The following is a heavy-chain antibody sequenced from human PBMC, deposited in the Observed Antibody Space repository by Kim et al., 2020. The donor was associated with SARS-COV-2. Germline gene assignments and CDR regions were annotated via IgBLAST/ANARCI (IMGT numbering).Heavy chain of an antibody. Sequence: GGSLRLSCAASEFTFSSYAMSWVRQAPGKGLERVSGISGSGGTTYYADSVKGRFTISRDNSKNTLYLQMNSLRAEDTAVYYCAKWDGNSKAFDYWGQGTLVTVSP. J-gene: IGHJ4*02. CDR2: ISGSGGTT. D-gene: IGHD1-26*01. CDR3: AKWDGNSKAFDY. V-gene: IGHV3-23*01. CDR1: EFTFSSYA.